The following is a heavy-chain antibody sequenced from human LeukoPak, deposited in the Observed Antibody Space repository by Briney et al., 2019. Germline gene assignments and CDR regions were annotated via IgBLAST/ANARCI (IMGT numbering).Heavy chain of an antibody. Sequence: SETLSLTCTVSGGSISSYYWSWIRQPPGKGLEWLGYIYYSGSTNYNPSLKSRVTISVETSKNQSSLKLKSVTAADTAVYYCARGGYYGSGNDFRFDPWGQGTLVTVSS. CDR3: ARGGYYGSGNDFRFDP. CDR1: GGSISSYY. CDR2: IYYSGST. J-gene: IGHJ5*02. D-gene: IGHD3-10*01. V-gene: IGHV4-59*01.